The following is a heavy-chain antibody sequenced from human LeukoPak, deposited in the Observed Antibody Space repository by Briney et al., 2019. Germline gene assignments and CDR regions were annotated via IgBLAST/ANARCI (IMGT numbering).Heavy chain of an antibody. CDR3: ARTYYDFWSGQQPNWFDP. CDR2: IYHSGST. V-gene: IGHV4-30-2*01. Sequence: SETLSLTCTVSGGSISSGGYYWSWIRQPPGKGLEWIGYIYHSGSTYYNPSLKSRATISVDRSKNQFSLKLSSVTAADTAVYYCARTYYDFWSGQQPNWFDPWGQGTLVTVSS. D-gene: IGHD3-3*01. J-gene: IGHJ5*02. CDR1: GGSISSGGYY.